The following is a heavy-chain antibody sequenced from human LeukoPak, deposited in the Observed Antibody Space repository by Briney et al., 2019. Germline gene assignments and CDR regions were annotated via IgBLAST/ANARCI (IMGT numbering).Heavy chain of an antibody. CDR2: IGSDNKP. J-gene: IGHJ4*02. CDR3: AKMGTVTRTGYFDY. D-gene: IGHD4-11*01. V-gene: IGHV3-23*05. CDR1: GFTFSAYA. Sequence: GGSLMLSCEASGFTFSAYAMTWVRQAPGKGLEWVSSIGSDNKPHYSESVKGRFAISRDNSKSMLFLQLNSLRAEDTAVYYCAKMGTVTRTGYFDYWGQGTLVIVSS.